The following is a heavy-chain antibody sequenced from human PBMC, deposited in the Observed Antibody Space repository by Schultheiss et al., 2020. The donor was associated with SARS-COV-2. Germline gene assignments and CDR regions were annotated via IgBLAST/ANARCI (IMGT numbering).Heavy chain of an antibody. Sequence: SETLSLTCTVSGASISSGGYYWSWIRQHPGKGLEWIGYIYYSGSTNYNPSLETRVTISLDTSKNQFSLKLSSVTAADTAVYYCARDLSRWSGYHTILAWFDSWGQGTQVTVSS. J-gene: IGHJ5*01. D-gene: IGHD3-3*01. CDR2: IYYSGST. CDR3: ARDLSRWSGYHTILAWFDS. V-gene: IGHV4-61*08. CDR1: GASISSGGYY.